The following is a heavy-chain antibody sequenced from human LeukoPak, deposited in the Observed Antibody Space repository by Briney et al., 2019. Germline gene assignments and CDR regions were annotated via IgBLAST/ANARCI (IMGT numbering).Heavy chain of an antibody. J-gene: IGHJ3*01. Sequence: PGGSLRLSCAASGFTFSNYWMTWVRQAPGKGLEWVAKIKQDGSEKYYVDSVKGRFTISRDNAKNSLYLQMNSLRAEDTAVYYCATSGFWFAFDVWGQGTMVTVSS. V-gene: IGHV3-7*01. D-gene: IGHD3-10*01. CDR3: ATSGFWFAFDV. CDR1: GFTFSNYW. CDR2: IKQDGSEK.